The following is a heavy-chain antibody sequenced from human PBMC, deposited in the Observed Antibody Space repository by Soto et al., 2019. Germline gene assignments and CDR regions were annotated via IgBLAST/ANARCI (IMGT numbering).Heavy chain of an antibody. J-gene: IGHJ6*02. Sequence: QITLKESGPTLVKPTQTLTLTCTFSAFSLSTGGVGVGWIRQPPGKALEWLALIYWDDDKRYSPSLRSRLTIPQDTSKNQAVLTMTNLDPVDTATYYCIQSRCGGDCLQSYASYYYYGMDVWGQGTTVTVSS. CDR3: IQSRCGGDCLQSYASYYYYGMDV. CDR1: AFSLSTGGVG. V-gene: IGHV2-5*02. D-gene: IGHD2-21*02. CDR2: IYWDDDK.